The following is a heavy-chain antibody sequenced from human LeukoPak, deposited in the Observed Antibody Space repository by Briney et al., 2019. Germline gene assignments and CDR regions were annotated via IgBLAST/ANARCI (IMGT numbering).Heavy chain of an antibody. D-gene: IGHD5-18*01. CDR2: IYPGDSDT. J-gene: IGHJ6*02. CDR3: ARLFSSGGTAMVPGYYYGMDV. CDR1: GYSFTSYW. V-gene: IGHV5-51*01. Sequence: GESLKISCKVSGYSFTSYWIGWVRQMPGKGLEWMGIIYPGDSDTRYSPSFQGQVTISADKSISTAYLQWSSLKASDTAMYYCARLFSSGGTAMVPGYYYGMDVWGQGTTVTVSS.